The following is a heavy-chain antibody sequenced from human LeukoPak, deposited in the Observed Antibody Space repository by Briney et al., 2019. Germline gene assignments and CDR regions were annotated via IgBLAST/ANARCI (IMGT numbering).Heavy chain of an antibody. J-gene: IGHJ4*02. D-gene: IGHD3-22*01. CDR2: ISAYNGNT. Sequence: ASVKVSCKASGYTFTSYGISWVRQAPGQGLEWMGWISAYNGNTNYAQKLQGRVTMTTDTPTSTAYMELRSLRSDDTAVYYCARDRGTYYYDSSGSLTADYWGQGTLVTVSS. V-gene: IGHV1-18*01. CDR1: GYTFTSYG. CDR3: ARDRGTYYYDSSGSLTADY.